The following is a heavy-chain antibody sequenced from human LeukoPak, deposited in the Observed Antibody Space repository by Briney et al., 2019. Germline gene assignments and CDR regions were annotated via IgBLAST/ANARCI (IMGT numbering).Heavy chain of an antibody. CDR1: GVTFHDYA. V-gene: IGHV3-9*01. CDR3: ASDWAGVGGTDY. CDR2: ISWNGIT. Sequence: GGSLRLSCAVSGVTFHDYAMNWVRQPPGKGLEWVSGISWNGITGYADSMKGRFTISRDNAKNSLYLQMNSLRAEDTAVYYCASDWAGVGGTDYWGQGTLVTVS. J-gene: IGHJ4*02. D-gene: IGHD1-26*01.